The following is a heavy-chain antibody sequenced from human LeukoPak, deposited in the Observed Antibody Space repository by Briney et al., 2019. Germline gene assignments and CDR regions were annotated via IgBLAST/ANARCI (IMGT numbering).Heavy chain of an antibody. CDR1: GFTFSSYG. Sequence: PGGSLRLSCAASGFTFSSYGMHWVRQAPGKGLEWVAVISYDGSNKYYADSVKGRFTISRDNSKNTLYLQMNSLRAEDTAVYYCANPLGVSYSSSRNWGQGTLVTVSS. J-gene: IGHJ4*02. CDR2: ISYDGSNK. V-gene: IGHV3-30*18. D-gene: IGHD6-13*01. CDR3: ANPLGVSYSSSRN.